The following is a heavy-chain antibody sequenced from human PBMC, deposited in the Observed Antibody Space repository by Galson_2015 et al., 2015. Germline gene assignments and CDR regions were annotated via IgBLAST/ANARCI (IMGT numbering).Heavy chain of an antibody. CDR3: ARDRIAARQRAFDY. J-gene: IGHJ4*02. V-gene: IGHV4-31*03. Sequence: TLSLTCTVSGGSISSGGYYWSWIRQHPGKGLEWIGYIYYSGSTYYNPSLKSRVTISVDTSKNQFSLKLSSVTAADTAVYYCARDRIAARQRAFDYWGQGTLVTVSS. CDR2: IYYSGST. CDR1: GGSISSGGYY. D-gene: IGHD6-13*01.